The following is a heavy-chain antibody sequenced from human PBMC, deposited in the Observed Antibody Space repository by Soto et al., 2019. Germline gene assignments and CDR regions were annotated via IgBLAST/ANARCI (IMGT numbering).Heavy chain of an antibody. CDR2: IYYSGST. CDR1: GGSISSGTSY. Sequence: SETLSLTCTVSGGSISSGTSYWSWIRQRPGKGLEWIGFIYYSGSTNYTPSLRGRVTISVDTSRNNCSLKVTSVTAADTAAYYCARHGGITMVRGVLTAFDIWGQGTMVTVSS. D-gene: IGHD3-10*01. CDR3: ARHGGITMVRGVLTAFDI. V-gene: IGHV4-61*03. J-gene: IGHJ3*02.